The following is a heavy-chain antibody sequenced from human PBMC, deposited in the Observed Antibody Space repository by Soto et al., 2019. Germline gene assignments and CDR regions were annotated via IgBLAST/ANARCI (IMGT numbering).Heavy chain of an antibody. D-gene: IGHD3-16*02. CDR2: FDPEDGET. V-gene: IGHV1-24*01. CDR3: ATGGTGIWGSYRFLSWFDP. J-gene: IGHJ5*02. Sequence: ASVKVSCKVSGYTLTELSMHWVRQAPGKGLEWMGGFDPEDGETIYAQKFQGRVTMTEDTSTDTAYMELSSLRSEDTAEYYCATGGTGIWGSYRFLSWFDPWGQGTLVTVSS. CDR1: GYTLTELS.